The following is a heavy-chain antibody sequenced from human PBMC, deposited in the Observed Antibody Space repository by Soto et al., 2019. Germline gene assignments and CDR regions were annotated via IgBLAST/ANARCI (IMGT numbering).Heavy chain of an antibody. Sequence: QPGGSLRLSCAASGFTFSVYAMSWVRQAPGKGLEWVSAISSNGGRTFYADSLRGRFTISRDNSKSALYLQMNNLRAEDTAIYYCAKYSELPHEAYLQQWGQGTLVTVSS. CDR3: AKYSELPHEAYLQQ. J-gene: IGHJ1*01. CDR1: GFTFSVYA. V-gene: IGHV3-23*01. D-gene: IGHD1-7*01. CDR2: ISSNGGRT.